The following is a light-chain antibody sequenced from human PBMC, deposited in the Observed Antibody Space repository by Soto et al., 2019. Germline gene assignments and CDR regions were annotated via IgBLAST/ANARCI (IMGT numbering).Light chain of an antibody. CDR2: GAS. CDR1: QSVSSSY. J-gene: IGKJ5*01. V-gene: IGKV3-20*01. Sequence: EIVLTQSPGTLSLSPGERATLSCRASQSVSSSYLALYQQKPGQAPSLLIYGASRRATGIPDRFSGSGSGTDFTLTISRLEPEDFAVYYCQQYDSSPSTFGQGTRLEIK. CDR3: QQYDSSPST.